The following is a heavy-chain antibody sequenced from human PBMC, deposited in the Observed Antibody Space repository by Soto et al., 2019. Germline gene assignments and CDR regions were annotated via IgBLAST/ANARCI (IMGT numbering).Heavy chain of an antibody. CDR3: ARDSTLYCSSTSCPSNWFDP. CDR1: GFTFSSYS. D-gene: IGHD2-2*01. CDR2: ISSSSSYI. V-gene: IGHV3-21*01. J-gene: IGHJ5*02. Sequence: PGGSLRLSCAASGFTFSSYSMNWVRQAPGKGLEWVSSISSSSSYIYYADSVKGRFTISRDNAKNSLYLQMNSLRAEDTAVYYCARDSTLYCSSTSCPSNWFDPWGQGTLVTV.